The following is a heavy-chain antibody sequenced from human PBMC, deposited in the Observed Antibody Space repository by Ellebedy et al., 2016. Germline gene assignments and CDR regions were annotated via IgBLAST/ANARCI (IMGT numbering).Heavy chain of an antibody. CDR2: ISAGSDTT. J-gene: IGHJ4*02. CDR1: GLNLNTFF. V-gene: IGHV3-23*01. CDR3: AKDRDDAGDFVFDS. Sequence: GESLKISCTASGLNLNTFFMSWVRQAPGKGLEWVSTISAGSDTTRLADSVKGRFTISRDDPKSTLYLQMNNLRAEDTAVYYCAKDRDDAGDFVFDSWGQGTLVTVSS. D-gene: IGHD4-17*01.